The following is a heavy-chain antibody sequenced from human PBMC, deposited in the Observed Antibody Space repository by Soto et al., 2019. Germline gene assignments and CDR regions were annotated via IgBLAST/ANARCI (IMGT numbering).Heavy chain of an antibody. V-gene: IGHV3-73*02. CDR1: EFTFSDSG. D-gene: IGHD4-17*01. CDR2: IRTKANSYAT. J-gene: IGHJ6*02. CDR3: TRNGDYVWGMVV. Sequence: EVQLVESGGGLVQPGGSLKLSCAASEFTFSDSGMHWVRQASGKGLEWVGRIRTKANSYATDYAASVKGRFTISRDDSKNTTCLQMNSLKTVDTAVYSSTRNGDYVWGMVVWGQGTTVTVSS.